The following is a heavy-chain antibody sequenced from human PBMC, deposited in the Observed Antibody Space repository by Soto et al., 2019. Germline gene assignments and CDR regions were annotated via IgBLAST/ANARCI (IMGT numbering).Heavy chain of an antibody. Sequence: ASVKVSCKASGYTFTSFDINWVRQAPGQGLEWMGWMNPNTGNTGYAQKFQGRVTVTRNTSISTAYMELSSLRFEDTAVYYCARGLIFGVVTPSSDYWGQGTVVTVSS. CDR2: MNPNTGNT. J-gene: IGHJ4*02. CDR1: GYTFTSFD. V-gene: IGHV1-8*01. D-gene: IGHD3-3*01. CDR3: ARGLIFGVVTPSSDY.